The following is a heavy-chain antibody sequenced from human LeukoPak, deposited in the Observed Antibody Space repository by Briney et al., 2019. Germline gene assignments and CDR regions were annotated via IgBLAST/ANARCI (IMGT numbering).Heavy chain of an antibody. CDR1: GGSLSGYY. D-gene: IGHD5-18*01. V-gene: IGHV4-31*11. Sequence: SETLSLTCVVYGGSLSGYYWSWIRQPPGKGLEWIGYIYYSGSTYYNPSLKSRVTISVDTSKNQFSLKLSSVTAADTAVYYCARERPYSSYYFDYWGQGTLVTVSS. J-gene: IGHJ4*02. CDR2: IYYSGST. CDR3: ARERPYSSYYFDY.